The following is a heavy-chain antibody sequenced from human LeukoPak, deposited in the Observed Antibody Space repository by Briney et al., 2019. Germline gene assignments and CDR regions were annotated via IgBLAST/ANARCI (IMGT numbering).Heavy chain of an antibody. CDR2: IIPILGIA. Sequence: SVKVSCKASGGTFSSYAISWVRQAPGQGLEWMGRIIPILGIANYAQKFQGRVTITADKSTSTAYMELSSLGSEDTAVYYCARAVPSTYYDILTGYYKAPIFDYWGQGTLVTVSS. CDR1: GGTFSSYA. V-gene: IGHV1-69*04. CDR3: ARAVPSTYYDILTGYYKAPIFDY. J-gene: IGHJ4*02. D-gene: IGHD3-9*01.